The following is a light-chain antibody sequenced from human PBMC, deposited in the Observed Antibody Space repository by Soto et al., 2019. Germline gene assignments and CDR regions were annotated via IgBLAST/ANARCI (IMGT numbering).Light chain of an antibody. CDR1: QSVSRNS. CDR3: QQYGGSPPT. CDR2: GAS. J-gene: IGKJ1*01. Sequence: EIVLTQSPGTLSLSPGERATLSCRASQSVSRNSLAWYQQKPGQAPRLLIYGASSRATGIPDRFSGSGSGADFTLTINSLEPEDFAVYCCQQYGGSPPTFGQGTKVDIK. V-gene: IGKV3-20*01.